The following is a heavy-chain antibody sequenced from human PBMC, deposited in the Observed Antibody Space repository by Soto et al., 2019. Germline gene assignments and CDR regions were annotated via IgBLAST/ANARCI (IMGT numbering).Heavy chain of an antibody. CDR3: AHLPYSSGSHTGFSDP. CDR2: IYWDEDV. Sequence: QITLKESGPTLVKPTQTLNLTCTFSGFSLSTSGVGVGWIRQSPGKALEWLALIYWDEDVRYNPSLKTKLTIPKNTSKNRLVLTTTTLDLVDRPIYYCAHLPYSSGSHTGFSDPWAQDPLLTAS. D-gene: IGHD3-10*01. V-gene: IGHV2-5*02. J-gene: IGHJ5*02. CDR1: GFSLSTSGVG.